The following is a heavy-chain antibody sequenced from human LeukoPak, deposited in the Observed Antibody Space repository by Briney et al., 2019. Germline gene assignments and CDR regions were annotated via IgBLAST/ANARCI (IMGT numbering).Heavy chain of an antibody. J-gene: IGHJ4*02. Sequence: GGSLRLSCAASGFTFINAWMSWVRQAPGKGLEWVAFIRYDGSDKYYADSVKGRFTISRDNSKNTLYLQMNSLRPEDTAVYFCSGSYSYWGQGTLVTVSS. CDR1: GFTFINAW. D-gene: IGHD1-26*01. CDR2: IRYDGSDK. V-gene: IGHV3-30*02. CDR3: SGSYSY.